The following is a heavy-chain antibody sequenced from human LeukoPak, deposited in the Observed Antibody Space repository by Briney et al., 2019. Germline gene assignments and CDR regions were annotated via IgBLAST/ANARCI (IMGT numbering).Heavy chain of an antibody. CDR2: INHSGST. CDR1: GFTFTSYS. J-gene: IGHJ4*02. Sequence: PGGSLRLSCAASGFTFTSYSMNWIRQPPGKGLEWIGEINHSGSTNYNPSLKSRVTISVDTSKNQFSLKLSSVTAADTAVYYCARGQHGVGDDYWGQGTLVTVSS. V-gene: IGHV4-34*01. D-gene: IGHD3-3*01. CDR3: ARGQHGVGDDY.